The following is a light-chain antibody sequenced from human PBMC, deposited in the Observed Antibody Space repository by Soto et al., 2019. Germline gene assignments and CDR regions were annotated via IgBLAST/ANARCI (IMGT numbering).Light chain of an antibody. J-gene: IGKJ1*01. V-gene: IGKV1-8*01. Sequence: IQMTQSPSSVSASVGDRVTIPCRASQGISSWLAWYQQRPGKAPKLLIYAASTLQSGVPSRFRGSGSGTDFTLTISCLQSEDFATYYCQQYYSYPRTFGQGTKVDIK. CDR1: QGISSW. CDR3: QQYYSYPRT. CDR2: AAS.